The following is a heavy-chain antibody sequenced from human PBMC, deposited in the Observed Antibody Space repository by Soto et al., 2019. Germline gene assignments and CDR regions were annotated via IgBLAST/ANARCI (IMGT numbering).Heavy chain of an antibody. CDR2: ISAYNGNT. Sequence: GASAKVSSKASGYTLTSSSLSWARQSNGKGLEWMRWISAYNGNTNYAQKLQGRVTMTTDTSTSTAYMELRSLRSDDTAVYFCARAYDSSGYYHNWFDPWGQGTLVTVSS. CDR3: ARAYDSSGYYHNWFDP. D-gene: IGHD3-22*01. J-gene: IGHJ5*02. V-gene: IGHV1-18*01. CDR1: GYTLTSSS.